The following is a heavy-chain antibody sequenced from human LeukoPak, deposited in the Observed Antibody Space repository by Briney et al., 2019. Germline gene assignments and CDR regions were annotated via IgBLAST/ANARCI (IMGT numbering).Heavy chain of an antibody. Sequence: PSQTLSLTCVVSGGSISSGGYSWSWIRQPPGKGLEWIGYIYHSGSTYYNPSLKSRVTISVDRSKNQFSLKLSSVTAADTAVYYCARVHCGTSCQYNWFDPWGQGTLVTVSS. CDR3: ARVHCGTSCQYNWFDP. D-gene: IGHD2-2*01. CDR1: GGSISSGGYS. CDR2: IYHSGST. J-gene: IGHJ5*02. V-gene: IGHV4-30-2*01.